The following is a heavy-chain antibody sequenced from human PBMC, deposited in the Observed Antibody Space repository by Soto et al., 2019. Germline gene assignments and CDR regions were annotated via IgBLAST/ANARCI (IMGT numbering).Heavy chain of an antibody. J-gene: IGHJ3*02. CDR3: AKESWLLGAFDI. CDR1: GFTFSSYG. D-gene: IGHD3-9*01. CDR2: ISYDGSNK. V-gene: IGHV3-30*18. Sequence: GGSLRLSCAASGFTFSSYGMHWVRQAPGKGLEWVAVISYDGSNKYYADSVKGRFTISRDNSKNTLYLQMNSLRAEDTAVYYCAKESWLLGAFDIWGQGTMVTVSS.